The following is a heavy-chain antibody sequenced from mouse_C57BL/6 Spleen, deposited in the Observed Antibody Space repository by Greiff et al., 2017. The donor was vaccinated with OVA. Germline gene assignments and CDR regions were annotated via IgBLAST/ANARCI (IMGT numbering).Heavy chain of an antibody. V-gene: IGHV5-6*01. D-gene: IGHD3-1*01. CDR1: GFTFSSYG. J-gene: IGHJ2*01. CDR2: LSSGGSYT. CDR3: AVIGDY. Sequence: EVQLVESGGDLVKPGGSLKLSCAASGFTFSSYGMSWVRQTPDKRLEWVATLSSGGSYTYYPDSVKGRFTISRDNAKNTLYLQMSSLKSEDTAMYYCAVIGDYWGQGTTLTVSS.